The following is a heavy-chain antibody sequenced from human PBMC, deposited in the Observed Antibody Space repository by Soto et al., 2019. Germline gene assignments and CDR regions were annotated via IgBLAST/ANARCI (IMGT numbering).Heavy chain of an antibody. CDR2: ISGYSSNT. CDR3: ARDREYYYDSSGNYYDHYARDG. J-gene: IGHJ6*02. V-gene: IGHV1-18*04. CDR1: GYTFTSYA. D-gene: IGHD3-22*01. Sequence: QVQLVESGAEVKKPGASVKVSCKASGYTFTSYAISWVRQAPGQGLEWMGWISGYSSNTKYAQNFQGRVTMTTDTSASTAYMELRSLRSDDTAVYYGARDREYYYDSSGNYYDHYARDGWGQGTTVTVSS.